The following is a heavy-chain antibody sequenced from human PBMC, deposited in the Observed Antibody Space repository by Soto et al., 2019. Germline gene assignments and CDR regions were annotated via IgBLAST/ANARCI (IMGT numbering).Heavy chain of an antibody. J-gene: IGHJ6*03. CDR1: GFTVSSNY. CDR3: AREMAGIAAREGGWRTYYYYYMDV. Sequence: EVQLVESGGGLVQPGGSLRLSCAASGFTVSSNYMSWVRQAPGKGLEWVSVIYSGGSTYYADSVKGRFTISRHNSKNTLYLQMNSLRAEDTAVYYCAREMAGIAAREGGWRTYYYYYMDVWGKGTTVTVSS. V-gene: IGHV3-53*04. CDR2: IYSGGST. D-gene: IGHD6-6*01.